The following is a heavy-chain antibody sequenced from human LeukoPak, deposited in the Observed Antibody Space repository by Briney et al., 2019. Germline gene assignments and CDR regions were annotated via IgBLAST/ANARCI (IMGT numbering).Heavy chain of an antibody. J-gene: IGHJ4*02. CDR2: IIPILGIA. V-gene: IGHV1-69*04. Sequence: ASVKVSCKASGGTFSSYAISWVRQAPGQGLEWMGRIIPILGIANYAQKLQGRVTITTDTSTSTAYMELRSLRSDDTAVYYCARDFSGSKDYWGQGTLVTVSS. CDR3: ARDFSGSKDY. CDR1: GGTFSSYA.